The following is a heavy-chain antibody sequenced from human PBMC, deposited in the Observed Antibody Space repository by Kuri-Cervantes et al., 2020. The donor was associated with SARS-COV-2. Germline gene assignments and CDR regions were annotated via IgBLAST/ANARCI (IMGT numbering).Heavy chain of an antibody. CDR1: GFTFTSFV. J-gene: IGHJ4*02. CDR3: AKARPIDY. V-gene: IGHV3-23*01. Sequence: GESLKISCAASGFTFTSFVMSWVRQAPGKGLEWLSSVSGSGSPTYYADSVKGRFTISRDNSKNTLYLQMNSLRAEDTAVYYCAKARPIDYWGQGTLVTVSS. CDR2: VSGSGSPT.